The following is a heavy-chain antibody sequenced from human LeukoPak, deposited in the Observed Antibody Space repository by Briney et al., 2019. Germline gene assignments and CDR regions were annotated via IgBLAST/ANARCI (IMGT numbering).Heavy chain of an antibody. V-gene: IGHV1-46*01. Sequence: ASVKVSCKASGYTFTSYYMHWVRQAPGQGLEWMGIINPSGGSTSYAQKFQGRVTMTRDTSTSTVYMELSSLRSEDTAVYDCARDYLEGSDSSGYYSFDYWGQGTLVTVSS. D-gene: IGHD3-22*01. J-gene: IGHJ4*02. CDR2: INPSGGST. CDR3: ARDYLEGSDSSGYYSFDY. CDR1: GYTFTSYY.